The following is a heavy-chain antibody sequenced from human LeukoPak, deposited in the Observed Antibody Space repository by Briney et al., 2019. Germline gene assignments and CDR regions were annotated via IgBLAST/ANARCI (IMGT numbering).Heavy chain of an antibody. V-gene: IGHV1-18*01. CDR3: ARDGAVAAVFDY. CDR2: ISPYNGDT. J-gene: IGHJ4*02. D-gene: IGHD6-19*01. CDR1: GYTFTTYG. Sequence: ALVKVSCKASGYTFTTYGVTWVRQAPGQGLEWMGWISPYNGDTNYAQNLQGRVTLTTDTSTSTAYMELRSLRSDDTAVYYCARDGAVAAVFDYWGQGTLVTVSS.